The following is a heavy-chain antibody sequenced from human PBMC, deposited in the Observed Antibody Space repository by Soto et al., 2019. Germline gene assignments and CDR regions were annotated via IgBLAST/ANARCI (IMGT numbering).Heavy chain of an antibody. CDR1: GGSISSSNW. V-gene: IGHV4-4*02. CDR2: IYHSGST. J-gene: IGHJ6*02. D-gene: IGHD3-3*01. Sequence: KPSETLSLTCAVSGGSISSSNWWSWVRQSPGKGLEWIGEIYHSGSTNYNPSLKSRVTISVDKSKNQFSLKLSSVTAADTAVYYCARIWTIFGVVAGMDVWGQGTTVTVSS. CDR3: ARIWTIFGVVAGMDV.